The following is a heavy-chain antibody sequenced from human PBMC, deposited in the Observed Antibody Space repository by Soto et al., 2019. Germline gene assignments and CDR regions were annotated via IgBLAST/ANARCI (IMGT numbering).Heavy chain of an antibody. CDR3: ARPPLGGA. J-gene: IGHJ5*02. Sequence: SETLSLTCTVSGGSISSSSYYWGWIRQPPGKGLEWIGTIYYSGSTYYNPSLKSRVTISVDTSKNQFSLKLSSVTAADTAVYYCARPPLGGAWGQGTLVT. D-gene: IGHD3-16*01. V-gene: IGHV4-39*01. CDR1: GGSISSSSYY. CDR2: IYYSGST.